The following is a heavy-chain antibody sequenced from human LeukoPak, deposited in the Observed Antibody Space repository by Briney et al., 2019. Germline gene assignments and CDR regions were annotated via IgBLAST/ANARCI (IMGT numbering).Heavy chain of an antibody. CDR3: ARDHNYAFDN. CDR2: VGIDSGNT. CDR1: GFTFSDYS. Sequence: PGGSLRLSCAASGFTFSDYSMNWVRQAPGKGLEWISYVGIDSGNTKYADSMKGRFTISGDNARNSVYLQMNSLRVEDSAVYFCARDHNYAFDNWGQGTLVTVSS. V-gene: IGHV3-48*04. D-gene: IGHD1-1*01. J-gene: IGHJ4*02.